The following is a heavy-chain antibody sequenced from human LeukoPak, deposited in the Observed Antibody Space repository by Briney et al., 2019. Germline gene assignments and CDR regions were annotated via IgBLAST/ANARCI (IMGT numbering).Heavy chain of an antibody. Sequence: GGSLRLSCAASGFTLSSYAMSWVRQAPGKGLEWVSGISGSGDSAYYADSVKGRFTISRDNSKNTLYLQMNSLRAEDTAVYYCARDLSEGSSTSCYDCYYYYGMDVWGQGTTVTVSS. V-gene: IGHV3-23*01. D-gene: IGHD2-2*01. CDR3: ARDLSEGSSTSCYDCYYYYGMDV. CDR1: GFTLSSYA. J-gene: IGHJ6*02. CDR2: ISGSGDSA.